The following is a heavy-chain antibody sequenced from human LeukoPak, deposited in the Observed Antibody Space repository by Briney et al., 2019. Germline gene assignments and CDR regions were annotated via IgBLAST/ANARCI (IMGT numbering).Heavy chain of an antibody. D-gene: IGHD3-22*01. Sequence: TLSLTCTVSGGSISSYYWSWIRQPPGKGLEWLALIYWDDDKRYSPSLKTRLTITKDTSKNQVVLTMTNMDPVDTATYYCAHRRNYYDSSTFDYWGQGTLVTVSS. V-gene: IGHV2-5*08. J-gene: IGHJ4*02. CDR1: GGSISSYYW. CDR3: AHRRNYYDSSTFDY. CDR2: IYWDDDK.